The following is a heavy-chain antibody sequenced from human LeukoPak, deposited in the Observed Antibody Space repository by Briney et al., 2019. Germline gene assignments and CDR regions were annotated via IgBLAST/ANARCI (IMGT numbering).Heavy chain of an antibody. CDR2: INSDGSRS. D-gene: IGHD1-7*01. V-gene: IGHV3-74*01. J-gene: IGHJ4*02. CDR3: ASTFRISGTTYYH. CDR1: GFTFSSFW. Sequence: GGSLRLYCAASGFTFSSFWMHWVRQVPGKGLVWVSHINSDGSRSTYADPVKGRFSISRNTAENTVYLQMNSLRAEDTAVYYCASTFRISGTTYYHWGQGTLVTVSS.